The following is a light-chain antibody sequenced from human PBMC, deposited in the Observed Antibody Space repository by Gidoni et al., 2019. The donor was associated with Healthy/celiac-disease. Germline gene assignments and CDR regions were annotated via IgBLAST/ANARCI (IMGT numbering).Light chain of an antibody. V-gene: IGLV3-1*01. Sequence: SYELTQPPPVSGSPGQTASITCSGDKLGDEYACWYQQKPGQSPVLVIYQDSKRPSGIPERFSGSNSGNTATLTISGTQAMDEADYYCQAWDSSTAVFGTGTKVTVL. CDR2: QDS. CDR1: KLGDEY. J-gene: IGLJ1*01. CDR3: QAWDSSTAV.